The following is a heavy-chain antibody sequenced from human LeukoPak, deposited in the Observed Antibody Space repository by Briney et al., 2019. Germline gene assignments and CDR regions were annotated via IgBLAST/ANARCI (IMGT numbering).Heavy chain of an antibody. CDR1: GFTFSSYA. CDR3: AKDGKRYCSGGSCYYYYYYMDV. J-gene: IGHJ6*03. Sequence: GGSLRLSCAASGFTFSSYAMSWVRQAPGKGLEWVSAISGSGGSTYYADSVKGRFTISRDNSKNTLYLQMNSLRAEDTAVYYCAKDGKRYCSGGSCYYYYYYMDVWGKGTTVSISS. CDR2: ISGSGGST. V-gene: IGHV3-23*01. D-gene: IGHD2-15*01.